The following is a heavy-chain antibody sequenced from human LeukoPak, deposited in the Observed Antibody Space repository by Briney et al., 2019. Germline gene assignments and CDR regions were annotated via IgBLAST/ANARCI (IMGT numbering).Heavy chain of an antibody. CDR3: ARAGPPPFTIFGVVRMGEYYFDY. Sequence: GGSLRLSCAASGFTFSSYWMSWVRQAPGKGLEWVANIKQDGSEKYYVDSVKGRFTISRDNAKNSLYLQMNSLRAEDTAVYYCARAGPPPFTIFGVVRMGEYYFDYWGQGTLVTVSS. V-gene: IGHV3-7*01. CDR1: GFTFSSYW. J-gene: IGHJ4*02. CDR2: IKQDGSEK. D-gene: IGHD3-3*01.